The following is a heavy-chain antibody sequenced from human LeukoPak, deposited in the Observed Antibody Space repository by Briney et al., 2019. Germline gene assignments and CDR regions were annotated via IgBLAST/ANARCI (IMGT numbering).Heavy chain of an antibody. D-gene: IGHD2-2*01. CDR2: IKQDESEK. CDR3: ARDHLGYCSSTSCYEVY. CDR1: GFSFSNYW. Sequence: PGGSLRLSCTASGFSFSNYWMSWVRQAPGKGLEWVASIKQDESEKYYVDSVKGRFTTSRDNAKSSLYLQMNALRGEDTAVYYCARDHLGYCSSTSCYEVYWGQGTLVTVSS. J-gene: IGHJ4*02. V-gene: IGHV3-7*03.